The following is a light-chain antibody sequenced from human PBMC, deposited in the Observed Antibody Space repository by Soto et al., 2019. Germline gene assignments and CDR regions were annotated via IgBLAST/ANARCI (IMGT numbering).Light chain of an antibody. Sequence: QSALTQPASVSGSPGQSITISCTGTSSDVGGYNYVSWYQQHPGKAPKLMIYEVSNRPSGVSNRFSGSKSGNTASLTISGLKAEEEADYYCSSYTTRSTLDVVLAGGNK. CDR3: SSYTTRSTLDVV. CDR1: SSDVGGYNY. V-gene: IGLV2-14*01. J-gene: IGLJ2*01. CDR2: EVS.